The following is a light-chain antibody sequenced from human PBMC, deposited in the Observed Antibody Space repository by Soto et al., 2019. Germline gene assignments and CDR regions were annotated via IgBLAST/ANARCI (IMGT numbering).Light chain of an antibody. CDR3: SSYTTSSTYV. J-gene: IGLJ1*01. CDR1: SSDVGGY. Sequence: QCVLTQPASVSGSPGQSITISCTGTSSDVGGYVSWYQQHPGKAPKLMISDVSNRPSGVSNRFSGSKSGNTASLTISGLQTEDEADYYCSSYTTSSTYVFGTGTKVTVL. CDR2: DVS. V-gene: IGLV2-14*01.